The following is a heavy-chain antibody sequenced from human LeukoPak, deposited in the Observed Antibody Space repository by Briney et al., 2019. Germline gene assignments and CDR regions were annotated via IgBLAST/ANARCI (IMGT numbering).Heavy chain of an antibody. V-gene: IGHV1-2*02. J-gene: IGHJ5*02. CDR2: INPNSGGT. Sequence: ASVKVSCKASGYTFTGYYMHWVRQAPGQGLEWMGWINPNSGGTNYAQTFQGRVTMTRDTSISTAYMEVSRLRSYDTAVYYCARRTKRGHWFDPWGQGTLVTVSS. CDR3: ARRTKRGHWFDP. D-gene: IGHD3-16*01. CDR1: GYTFTGYY.